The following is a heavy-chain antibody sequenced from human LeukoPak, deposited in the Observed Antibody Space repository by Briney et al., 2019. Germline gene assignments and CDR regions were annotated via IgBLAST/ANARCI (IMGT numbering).Heavy chain of an antibody. D-gene: IGHD2-2*01. CDR1: GFTFSSYG. V-gene: IGHV3-30*18. CDR3: AKDYCSSTSCKTIDY. CDR2: ISYDGSNK. Sequence: PGGSLRLSCAASGFTFSSYGMHWVRQAPGKGLEWVALISYDGSNKYYADSVKGRFTISRDNSKNTLYLQMNSLRAEDTAVYYCAKDYCSSTSCKTIDYWGRGTLVTVSS. J-gene: IGHJ4*02.